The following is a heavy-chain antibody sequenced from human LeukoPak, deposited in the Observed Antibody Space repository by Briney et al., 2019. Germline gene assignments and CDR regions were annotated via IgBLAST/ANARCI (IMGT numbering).Heavy chain of an antibody. J-gene: IGHJ5*02. CDR3: ARDTIVVVPAAPVPAVSWFDP. Sequence: SETLSLTCTVSGYSISSGYYWGWIRQPPGKGLEWIGSIYHSGSTYYNPSLKSRVTISVDTAKNLLYLELSSVTAADTAVYYCARDTIVVVPAAPVPAVSWFDPWGQGTLATVSS. CDR1: GYSISSGYY. CDR2: IYHSGST. D-gene: IGHD2-2*01. V-gene: IGHV4-38-2*02.